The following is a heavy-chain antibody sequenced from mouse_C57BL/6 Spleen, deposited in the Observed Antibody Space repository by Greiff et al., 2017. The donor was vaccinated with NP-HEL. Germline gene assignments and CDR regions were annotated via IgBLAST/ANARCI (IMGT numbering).Heavy chain of an antibody. V-gene: IGHV2-2*01. CDR2: IWSGGST. Sequence: VKLQESGPGLVQPSQSLSITCTVSGFSLTSYGVHWVRQSPGKGLEWLGVIWSGGSTDYNAAFISRLSISKDNSKSQVFFKMNSLQADDTAIYYCARILYDGYLYYAMDYWGQGTSVTVSS. D-gene: IGHD2-3*01. J-gene: IGHJ4*01. CDR1: GFSLTSYG. CDR3: ARILYDGYLYYAMDY.